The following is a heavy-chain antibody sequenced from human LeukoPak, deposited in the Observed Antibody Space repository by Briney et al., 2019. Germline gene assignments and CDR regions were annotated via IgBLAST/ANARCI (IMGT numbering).Heavy chain of an antibody. CDR3: ARGWVVTAYAPFDP. V-gene: IGHV4-34*01. D-gene: IGHD2-21*02. Sequence: PSETLSLTCAVYGGSFSGYHWTWIRQTPGKGLEWIGGINHGGSTNYNPSLRSRVTISVDTSKNQFSLRLRSVSAADTAVYYCARGWVVTAYAPFDPWGQGTLVIVSS. CDR2: INHGGST. J-gene: IGHJ5*02. CDR1: GGSFSGYH.